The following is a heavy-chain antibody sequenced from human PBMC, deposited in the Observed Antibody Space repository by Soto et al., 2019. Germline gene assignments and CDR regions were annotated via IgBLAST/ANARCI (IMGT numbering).Heavy chain of an antibody. J-gene: IGHJ4*02. CDR2: ITSNGGST. V-gene: IGHV3-64D*06. D-gene: IGHD6-13*01. Sequence: GGSLRRSCSASGFTFSSYVMNWVRQAPGKGLEYVSGITSNGGSTFYADSVKGRFIISRDNSQNTVHLQMSSLTTADTAVYYCLVASASYWGQGTQVTVS. CDR1: GFTFSSYV. CDR3: LVASASY.